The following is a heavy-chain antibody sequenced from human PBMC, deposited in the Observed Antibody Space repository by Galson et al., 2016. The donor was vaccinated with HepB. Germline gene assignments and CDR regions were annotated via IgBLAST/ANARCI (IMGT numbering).Heavy chain of an antibody. J-gene: IGHJ4*02. CDR1: GYSFSNYW. CDR3: ARRKDRNYYDSSGYPY. V-gene: IGHV5-51*01. D-gene: IGHD3-22*01. CDR2: IDPNDSDT. Sequence: QSGAEVKKPGNSLKISCKGFGYSFSNYWIAWVRQMPGKGLEWMGVIDPNDSDTRYSPSFQGQVTISADKSISTAYLQWSSLKASDTAMYYCARRKDRNYYDSSGYPYWGQGSPVTVSS.